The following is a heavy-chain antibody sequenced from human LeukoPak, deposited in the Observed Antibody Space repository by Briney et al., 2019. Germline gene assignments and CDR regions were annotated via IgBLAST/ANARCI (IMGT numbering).Heavy chain of an antibody. CDR2: MYVGGRT. J-gene: IGHJ4*02. Sequence: GGSLRLSCAASGITVSNNYMSWVRQAPGKGLDWVSVMYVGGRTFYADSVQGRFTISRDNSKNTLYLQMNSLRVEDTAVYYCARDGPYSSSSGYYFDYWGQGTLVTVSS. V-gene: IGHV3-53*01. CDR3: ARDGPYSSSSGYYFDY. D-gene: IGHD6-6*01. CDR1: GITVSNNY.